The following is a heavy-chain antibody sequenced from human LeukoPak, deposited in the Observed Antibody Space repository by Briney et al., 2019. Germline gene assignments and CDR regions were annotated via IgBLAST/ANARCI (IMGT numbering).Heavy chain of an antibody. D-gene: IGHD3-3*01. V-gene: IGHV4-34*01. J-gene: IGHJ6*03. CDR3: ARGGAGWSGYYLGYYYYMDV. CDR2: INHSGST. Sequence: SETLSLTXAVYGGSFSGYYWSWIRQPPGKGLEWIGEINHSGSTNYNPSLKSRVTISVDTSKNQFSLKLSSVTAADTAVYYCARGGAGWSGYYLGYYYYMDVWGKGTTVTVSS. CDR1: GGSFSGYY.